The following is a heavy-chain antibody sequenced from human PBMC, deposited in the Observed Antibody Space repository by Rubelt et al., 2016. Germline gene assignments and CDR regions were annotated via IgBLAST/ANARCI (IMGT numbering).Heavy chain of an antibody. D-gene: IGHD2-15*01. CDR2: GST. V-gene: IGHV4-59*01. Sequence: GSTNYNPSLKSRVTISVDTSKNQFSLKLSSVTAADTAVYYCARDLGYCSGGSCGFDYWGQGTLVTVSS. CDR3: ARDLGYCSGGSCGFDY. J-gene: IGHJ4*02.